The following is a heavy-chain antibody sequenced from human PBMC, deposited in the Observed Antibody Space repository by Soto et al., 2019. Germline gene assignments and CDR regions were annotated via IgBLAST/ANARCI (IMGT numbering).Heavy chain of an antibody. CDR2: ISYDGSNK. D-gene: IGHD5-18*01. J-gene: IGHJ4*02. V-gene: IGHV3-30*03. CDR3: TTVRYSSLSLDY. CDR1: GFTFSSYG. Sequence: SLRLSCAASGFTFSSYGMHWVRQAPGKGLEWVAVISYDGSNKYYADSVKGRFTISRDNSKNTLYLQMNSLRAEDTAVYYSTTVRYSSLSLDYWGQGTWVTVSS.